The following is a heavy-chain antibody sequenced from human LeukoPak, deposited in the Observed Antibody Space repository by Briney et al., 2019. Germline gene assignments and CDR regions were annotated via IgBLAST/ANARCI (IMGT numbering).Heavy chain of an antibody. CDR1: GFTFSSYS. D-gene: IGHD3-10*01. CDR2: ISSSSSYI. CDR3: AREPYYYDSGSFAAFDI. V-gene: IGHV3-21*01. J-gene: IGHJ3*02. Sequence: GGSLRLSCAASGFTFSSYSMNWVRQAPGKGLEWVSSISSSSSYIYYADSVKGRFTISRDNAKNSLYLQMNSLRAEDTAVYYCAREPYYYDSGSFAAFDIWGQGTMVTVSS.